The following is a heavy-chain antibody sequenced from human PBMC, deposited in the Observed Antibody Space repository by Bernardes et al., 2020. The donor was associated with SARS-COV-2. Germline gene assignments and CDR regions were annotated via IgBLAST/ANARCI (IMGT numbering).Heavy chain of an antibody. CDR3: ANAVWGIWYFDL. J-gene: IGHJ2*01. CDR1: GGSLSGYY. D-gene: IGHD3-16*01. CDR2: INYSGST. Sequence: SETLSLSCAAYGGSLSGYYWNWIRQPPGKGLEWTGEINYSGSTNYNPSLKSRVTISVDTSKNQFSLRLSSVTAADTAVYYCANAVWGIWYFDLWGRGTLVTVSS. V-gene: IGHV4-34*01.